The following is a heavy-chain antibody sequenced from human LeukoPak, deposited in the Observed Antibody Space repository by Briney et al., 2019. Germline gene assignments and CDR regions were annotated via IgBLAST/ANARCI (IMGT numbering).Heavy chain of an antibody. CDR1: GGSISNYY. Sequence: SETLSLTCTVSGGSISNYYWSWTRQPPGKGLEWIVYIYHSGSTNYNPSLKSRVTISVDTSKNQFSLKLKSVTAADTARYYCVRDQSFYDSGSPYRPGDYFDYWGQGTMVTVSS. J-gene: IGHJ4*02. CDR3: VRDQSFYDSGSPYRPGDYFDY. CDR2: IYHSGST. V-gene: IGHV4-59*01. D-gene: IGHD3-10*01.